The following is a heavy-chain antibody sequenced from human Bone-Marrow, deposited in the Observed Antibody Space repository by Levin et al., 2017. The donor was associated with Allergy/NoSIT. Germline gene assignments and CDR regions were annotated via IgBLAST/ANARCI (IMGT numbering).Heavy chain of an antibody. D-gene: IGHD2-2*01. CDR3: ARQHCSSTRCSTGWGGWFDP. CDR2: IYYSGSA. Sequence: SQTLLLTCAVSGGSISNTTCHWVWIRQPPGKGLEWIGNIYYSGSAHYTPSLKSRVTISVDTSKNQFSLKMTSVTATDTAVYYCARQHCSSTRCSTGWGGWFDPWGQGILVTVSS. V-gene: IGHV4-39*01. J-gene: IGHJ5*02. CDR1: GGSISNTTCH.